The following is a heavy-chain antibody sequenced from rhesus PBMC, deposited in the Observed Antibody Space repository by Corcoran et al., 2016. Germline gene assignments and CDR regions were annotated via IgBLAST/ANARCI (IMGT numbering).Heavy chain of an antibody. CDR2: IYGSGSST. J-gene: IGHJ4*01. D-gene: IGHD2-2*01. CDR3: ARGRGYCTSTTCP. Sequence: QLQLQESGPGLVKPSETLSVTCAVSGGSIRSSYWSRIRQAPGKGLEWIGYIYGSGSSTNYNPSLKSRVTLSVDTSKNQLSLKLSSVTTADTAVYYCARGRGYCTSTTCPWGQGVLVTVSS. V-gene: IGHV4-169*01. CDR1: GGSIRSSY.